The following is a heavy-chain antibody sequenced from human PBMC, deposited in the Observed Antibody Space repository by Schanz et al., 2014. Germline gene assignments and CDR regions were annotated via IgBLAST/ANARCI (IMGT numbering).Heavy chain of an antibody. Sequence: QVQLVQSWAEVKGPGASVKVSCKASGYSFTPFPIHWVRQAPGQRLEWMGWINGYNGHTLYAQKFQGRVTMTTDTSTSTAYMELRSLRSDDTAVYYCARVQDDILTGSEYYYGMDVWGQGTTVTVSS. V-gene: IGHV1-3*01. CDR3: ARVQDDILTGSEYYYGMDV. CDR1: GYSFTPFP. J-gene: IGHJ6*02. CDR2: INGYNGHT. D-gene: IGHD3-9*01.